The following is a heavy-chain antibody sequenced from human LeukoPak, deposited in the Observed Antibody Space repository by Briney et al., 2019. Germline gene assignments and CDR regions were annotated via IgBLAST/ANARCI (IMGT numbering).Heavy chain of an antibody. CDR2: ISAYNGNT. Sequence: ASVKVSCKASGHTFTSYGISWVRQAPGQGLEWMGWISAYNGNTNYAQKLQGRVTMTTDTSTSTAYMELRSLRSDDTAVYYCARDSPNPDAFDIWGQGTMVTVSS. CDR3: ARDSPNPDAFDI. J-gene: IGHJ3*02. CDR1: GHTFTSYG. V-gene: IGHV1-18*01.